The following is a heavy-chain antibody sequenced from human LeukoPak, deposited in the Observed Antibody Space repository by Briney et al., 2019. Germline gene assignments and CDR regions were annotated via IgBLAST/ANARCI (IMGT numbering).Heavy chain of an antibody. CDR3: ARDVAGARSY. V-gene: IGHV3-74*01. CDR2: IDTGGRTT. CDR1: GYTFSSYW. J-gene: IGHJ4*02. D-gene: IGHD3-10*01. Sequence: GGSLRLSCAASGYTFSSYWMHWVRQVPGQGLVWVSRIDTGGRTTDYADSVRGRFTIYRDNVQNTLYLQMNSLTAEDTAVYYCARDVAGARSYWGQGALVSVSS.